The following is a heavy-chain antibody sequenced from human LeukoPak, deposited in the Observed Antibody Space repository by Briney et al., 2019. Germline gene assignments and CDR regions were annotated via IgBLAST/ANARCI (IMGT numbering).Heavy chain of an antibody. J-gene: IGHJ4*02. CDR2: IYYSGST. D-gene: IGHD3-10*01. Sequence: SETLSLTCTVSGGSISTYDWSWIPQPPGKGLEWIGYIYYSGSTNYNPSLKSRVAISVGTSKNQFSLMLSSVTAADTAVYYCARQMGSLWFGVFDYWGQGTLVTVSS. CDR1: GGSISTYD. CDR3: ARQMGSLWFGVFDY. V-gene: IGHV4-59*08.